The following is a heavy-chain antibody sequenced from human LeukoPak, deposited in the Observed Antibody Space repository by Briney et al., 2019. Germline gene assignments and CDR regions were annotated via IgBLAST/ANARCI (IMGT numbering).Heavy chain of an antibody. Sequence: SETLSLTCTVSGGSISSGGYYWSWIRQHPGKGLKWIGYIYYSGSTYYNPSLKSRVTISVDTSKNQFSLKLSSVTAADTAVYYCARDGIAAAGLVPWGQGTLVTVSS. CDR2: IYYSGST. D-gene: IGHD6-13*01. CDR1: GGSISSGGYY. CDR3: ARDGIAAAGLVP. V-gene: IGHV4-31*03. J-gene: IGHJ4*02.